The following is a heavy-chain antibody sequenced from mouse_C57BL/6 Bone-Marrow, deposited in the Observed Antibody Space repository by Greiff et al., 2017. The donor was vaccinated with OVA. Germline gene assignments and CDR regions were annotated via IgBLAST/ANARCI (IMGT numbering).Heavy chain of an antibody. CDR2: IWWDDDK. J-gene: IGHJ4*01. CDR3: ARIARGVVARDYAMDY. Sequence: QVTLKESGPGILQPSQTLSLTCSFSGFSLSTFGMGVGWIRQPSGKGLEWLAHIWWDDDKYYNPALKSRLTISKDTSKNQVFLKIANVDTADTATYYCARIARGVVARDYAMDYWGQGTSVTVSS. V-gene: IGHV8-8*01. D-gene: IGHD1-1*01. CDR1: GFSLSTFGMG.